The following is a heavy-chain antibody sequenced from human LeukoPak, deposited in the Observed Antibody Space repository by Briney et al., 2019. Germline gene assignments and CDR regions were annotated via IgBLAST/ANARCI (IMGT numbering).Heavy chain of an antibody. D-gene: IGHD2-2*01. V-gene: IGHV1-46*01. CDR3: ARVRQRGPAAIVLRRYYYYYYMDV. CDR1: GYTFTSYY. CDR2: INPSDGST. Sequence: GASVKVSCKASGYTFTSYYMHWVRQAPGQGLEWMGIINPSDGSTSYAQKFQGRVTMTRDTSTSTVYMELSSLRSEDTAVYYCARVRQRGPAAIVLRRYYYYYYMDVWGKGTTVTVSS. J-gene: IGHJ6*03.